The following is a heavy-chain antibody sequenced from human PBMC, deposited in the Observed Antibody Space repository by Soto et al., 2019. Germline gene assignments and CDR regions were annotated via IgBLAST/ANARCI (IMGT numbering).Heavy chain of an antibody. CDR2: INHSGST. J-gene: IGHJ4*02. CDR1: GGSFSGYY. D-gene: IGHD2-8*02. V-gene: IGHV4-34*01. CDR3: ARDKITGLFDY. Sequence: QVQLQQWGAGLLKPSETLSLTCAVYGGSFSGYYLTWIRQPPGTGLEWIGEINHSGSTNYNPSLKSRVTRSVDTSKNQFSLKLTSVTAADTAVYYGARDKITGLFDYWGQGTLVTVSS.